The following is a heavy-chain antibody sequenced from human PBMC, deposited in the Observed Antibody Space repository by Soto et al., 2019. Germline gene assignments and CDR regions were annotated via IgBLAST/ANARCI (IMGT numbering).Heavy chain of an antibody. J-gene: IGHJ4*02. CDR3: ARDDGWLVLDY. D-gene: IGHD6-19*01. CDR2: ITNRSSYI. V-gene: IGHV3-21*06. Sequence: EVQLVESGGGLVKPGGSLRLSCAASGFAFSSYSMNWVRQAPGKGLEWVAFITNRSSYIYYADSVRGRFTISRDNAKNSLYLQMDGLRAEDTAVYYCARDDGWLVLDYWGQGTLVTVSS. CDR1: GFAFSSYS.